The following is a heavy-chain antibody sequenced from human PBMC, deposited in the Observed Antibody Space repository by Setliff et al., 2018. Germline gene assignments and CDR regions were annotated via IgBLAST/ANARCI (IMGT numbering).Heavy chain of an antibody. D-gene: IGHD3-9*01. Sequence: ASVKVSCKASGYRFTTYGINWVRQAPGQGLEWMGWISPYNGYTKYAQKFQGRVTMTADTSTSTAYMELRSLRFDDTAVYYCARDILLVEGVSVTGCWFDPWGQGALVTVSS. CDR1: GYRFTTYG. J-gene: IGHJ5*02. CDR2: ISPYNGYT. V-gene: IGHV1-18*01. CDR3: ARDILLVEGVSVTGCWFDP.